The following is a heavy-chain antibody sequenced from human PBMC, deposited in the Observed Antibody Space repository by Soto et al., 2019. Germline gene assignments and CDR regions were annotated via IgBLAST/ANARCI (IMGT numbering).Heavy chain of an antibody. CDR1: GFTFTRYS. V-gene: IGHV3-21*06. Sequence: GGSLRLSCAASGFTFTRYSMNWVRQAPGKGLEWVSSISSTTNYIYYGDSMKGRFTISRDNAKNSLYLEMNSLRAEDTAVYYCAREVGRGSGSYYLDYWGQETLVTVSS. CDR2: ISSTTNYI. D-gene: IGHD3-16*01. CDR3: AREVGRGSGSYYLDY. J-gene: IGHJ4*02.